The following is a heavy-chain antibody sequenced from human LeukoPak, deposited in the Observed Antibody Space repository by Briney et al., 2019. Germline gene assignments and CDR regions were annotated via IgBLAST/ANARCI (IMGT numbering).Heavy chain of an antibody. J-gene: IGHJ6*02. D-gene: IGHD6-19*01. CDR3: AREKGIVAGLYYYYGMDV. Sequence: SETLSLTCAVSGGSISSYYWSWIRQPPGKGLEWIGYIYYSGSTNYNPSLKSRVTISVDTSKNQFSLKLSSVTAADTAVYYCAREKGIVAGLYYYYGMDVWGQGTTVTVSS. CDR2: IYYSGST. CDR1: GGSISSYY. V-gene: IGHV4-59*01.